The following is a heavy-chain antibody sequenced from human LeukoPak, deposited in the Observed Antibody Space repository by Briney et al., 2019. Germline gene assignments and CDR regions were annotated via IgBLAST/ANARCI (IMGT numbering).Heavy chain of an antibody. CDR3: ARDWRFLEWLVHYYYYGMDV. V-gene: IGHV7-4-1*02. CDR2: INANTGNP. J-gene: IGHJ6*02. Sequence: ASVKVSCKASGYTFTSYYMHWVRQAPGQGLEWMGWINANTGNPTCAQGFTGRFVFSLDTSVSTAYLQISSLKAEDTAVYYCARDWRFLEWLVHYYYYGMDVWGQGTTVTVSS. D-gene: IGHD3-3*01. CDR1: GYTFTSYY.